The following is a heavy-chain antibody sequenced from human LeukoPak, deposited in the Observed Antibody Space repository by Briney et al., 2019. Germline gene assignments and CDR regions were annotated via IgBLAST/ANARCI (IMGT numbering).Heavy chain of an antibody. J-gene: IGHJ4*02. CDR1: GFTFSSYA. CDR2: ISGSGGST. CDR3: AKDLYYDSSGYYLWDY. V-gene: IGHV3-23*01. Sequence: GGSLRLSCAASGFTFSSYAMSWVRQAPGKGLERVSAISGSGGSTYYADSVKGRFTISRDNSKNTLYLQMNSLRAEDTAVYYCAKDLYYDSSGYYLWDYWGQGTLVTVSS. D-gene: IGHD3-22*01.